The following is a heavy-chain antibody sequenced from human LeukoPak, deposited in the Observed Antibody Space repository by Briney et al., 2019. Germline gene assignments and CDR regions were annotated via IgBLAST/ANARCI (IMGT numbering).Heavy chain of an antibody. Sequence: PSETLSLTCSVSGGSLYRYHWTWIRQPPGKGLEGIGHIYYSGTTNYNPSLKSRVTMSIDTSKNQFSLKLESVTAADTAAYYCARAGTVVGADFDYWGQGTLVSVSS. J-gene: IGHJ4*02. D-gene: IGHD1-26*01. V-gene: IGHV4-59*01. CDR3: ARAGTVVGADFDY. CDR1: GGSLYRYH. CDR2: IYYSGTT.